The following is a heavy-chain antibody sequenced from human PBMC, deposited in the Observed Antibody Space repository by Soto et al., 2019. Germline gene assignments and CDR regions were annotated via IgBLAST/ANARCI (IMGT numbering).Heavy chain of an antibody. CDR2: ISYEGSNK. V-gene: IGHV3-30*03. CDR3: ASPPYERPSY. D-gene: IGHD6-25*01. CDR1: GFTFSNYG. J-gene: IGHJ4*02. Sequence: QVQLVESGGGGVQPGRSLRLSCAVSGFTFSNYGMDWVRQAPGKGLEWVAVISYEGSNKYYADSVKGRFTISRDNSKNTLYLQMNSLRVEDTAVYFCASPPYERPSYWGQGTLVTVSS.